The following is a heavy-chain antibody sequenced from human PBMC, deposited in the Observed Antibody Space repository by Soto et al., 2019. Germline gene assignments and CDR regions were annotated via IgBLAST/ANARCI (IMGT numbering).Heavy chain of an antibody. J-gene: IGHJ4*02. CDR1: GFTFSSYA. CDR3: ATRASSTCDY. D-gene: IGHD6-13*01. CDR2: ISGSGGST. V-gene: IGHV3-23*01. Sequence: EVQLLESGGGLVQPGGSLRLSCAASGFTFSSYAMSWVRQAPGKGLEWVSAISGSGGSTYYADSVKGRFTISRDNSKNTLYLQMNSLRAEHTAGCYCATRASSTCDYWGQGTLVTVSS.